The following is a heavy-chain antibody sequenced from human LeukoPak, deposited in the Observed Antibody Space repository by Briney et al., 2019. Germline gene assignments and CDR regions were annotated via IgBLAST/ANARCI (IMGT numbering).Heavy chain of an antibody. Sequence: GGSLRLSCAASGFTFSTYAINWVRQAPGKGPEWVSYISSSSSTIYYADPVKGRFTISRDNAKNSLLLQMNSLGADTTAFYSCSRAPTIGTTAIFDYCGPWALGTVSS. V-gene: IGHV3-48*04. CDR1: GFTFSTYA. CDR3: SRAPTIGTTAIFDY. D-gene: IGHD5-24*01. CDR2: ISSSSSTI. J-gene: IGHJ4*02.